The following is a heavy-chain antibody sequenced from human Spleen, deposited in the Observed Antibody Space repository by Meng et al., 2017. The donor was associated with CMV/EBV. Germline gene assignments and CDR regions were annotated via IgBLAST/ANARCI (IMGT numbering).Heavy chain of an antibody. V-gene: IGHV3-15*01. CDR1: GFTFSNAW. CDR3: VYGGYYFDY. D-gene: IGHD5/OR15-5a*01. Sequence: GESLKISCAASGFTFSNAWMSWVRQAPGKGLEWVGRIKSKTDGGTTDYAAPVKGRFTISRDDSKNTLYLQMNSLKTEDTAVYYCVYGGYYFDYWGQGTLVTVSS. J-gene: IGHJ4*02. CDR2: IKSKTDGGTT.